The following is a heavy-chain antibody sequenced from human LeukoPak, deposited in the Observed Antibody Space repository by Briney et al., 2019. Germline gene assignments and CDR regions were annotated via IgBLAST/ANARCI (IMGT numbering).Heavy chain of an antibody. CDR1: GYTFTVYD. D-gene: IGHD6-13*01. CDR2: INPNSGGT. CDR3: ARNSRYTLAAARL. J-gene: IGHJ4*02. V-gene: IGHV1-2*02. Sequence: ASVKVSCKASGYTFTVYDIHWVRQAPGQGLEWMGWINPNSGGTNYAQKFQGRVTMTRDTSIRTAYMELSSLISDDTAVYYCARNSRYTLAAARLWGQGTLVTVSS.